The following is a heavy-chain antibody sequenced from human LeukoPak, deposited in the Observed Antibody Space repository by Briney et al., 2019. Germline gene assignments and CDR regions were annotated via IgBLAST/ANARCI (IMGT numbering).Heavy chain of an antibody. CDR2: INPSDGGT. V-gene: IGHV1-46*01. J-gene: IGHJ4*02. D-gene: IGHD6-13*01. Sequence: ASVKVSCKASGYTFTNYFMHWVRQAPGQGLEWMGIINPSDGGTSYARKFQGRVAMTRDTSTSTVYMELSSLRSEDTALYYCAREIASSSYFDYWGQGTLVTVSS. CDR3: AREIASSSYFDY. CDR1: GYTFTNYF.